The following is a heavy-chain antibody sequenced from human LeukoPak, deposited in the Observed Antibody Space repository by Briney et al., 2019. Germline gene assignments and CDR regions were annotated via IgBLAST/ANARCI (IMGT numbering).Heavy chain of an antibody. D-gene: IGHD2-8*02. Sequence: SETLSLTCSVSGDSISDYHWTWIRQPAGKALEWIGRIYTSGSTHYKSSLKSRVSISVDTSESQVSPTMTSVTAADSATYYCARDRDCTGGSCYYVDVWGRGTTVTVSS. V-gene: IGHV4-4*07. CDR1: GDSISDYH. J-gene: IGHJ6*03. CDR3: ARDRDCTGGSCYYVDV. CDR2: IYTSGST.